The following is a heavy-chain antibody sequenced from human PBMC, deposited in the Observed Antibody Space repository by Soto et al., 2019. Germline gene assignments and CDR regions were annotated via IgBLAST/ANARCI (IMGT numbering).Heavy chain of an antibody. V-gene: IGHV3-30*18. Sequence: GGSLRLSCAASGFTFSSSGMHWVRQAPGKGLEWVAVISYDGSNKFYADSVKGRFTISRDNFRNTLYLQMNSLRAEDTAVYYCAKEQTTGAHYALDYWSQGTLVTVSS. D-gene: IGHD2-8*02. J-gene: IGHJ4*02. CDR1: GFTFSSSG. CDR3: AKEQTTGAHYALDY. CDR2: ISYDGSNK.